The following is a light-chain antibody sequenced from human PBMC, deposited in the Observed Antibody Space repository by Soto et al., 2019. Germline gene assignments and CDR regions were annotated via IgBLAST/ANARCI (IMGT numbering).Light chain of an antibody. J-gene: IGKJ4*01. CDR1: QSVSNSY. CDR3: QHYNETPLT. CDR2: GAS. V-gene: IGKV3-20*01. Sequence: EIVLTQSPNTLSLSPGERATLSCRASQSVSNSYLAWYQQKPGQAPGLLIYGASSRATGIPDRFSGSGSATDFTLTISRLEPEDLAVYYCQHYNETPLTFGGGTKVDIK.